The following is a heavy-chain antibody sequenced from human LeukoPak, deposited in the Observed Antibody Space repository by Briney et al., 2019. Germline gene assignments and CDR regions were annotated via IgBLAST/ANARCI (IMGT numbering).Heavy chain of an antibody. J-gene: IGHJ4*02. Sequence: GGSLRLSCAASRFTFSSYGLHWVSQAPGKGLEWVAVISYDGSNKYYADSVKGRFTISRDNSKNTLYLQMNSLRAEDTAVYYCAHGGRWLQPDYWGQGSLVTVSS. V-gene: IGHV3-30*03. CDR2: ISYDGSNK. CDR1: RFTFSSYG. D-gene: IGHD5-24*01. CDR3: AHGGRWLQPDY.